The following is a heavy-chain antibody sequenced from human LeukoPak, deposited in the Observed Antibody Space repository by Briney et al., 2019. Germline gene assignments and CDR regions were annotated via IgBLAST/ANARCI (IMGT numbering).Heavy chain of an antibody. CDR3: ARTVYDSSGYYYDFDY. CDR2: ISSSSSYI. V-gene: IGHV3-21*01. CDR1: GFTFSSYS. D-gene: IGHD3-22*01. J-gene: IGHJ4*02. Sequence: GGSLRLSCAASGFTFSSYSMNWVRQAPGKGLEWVSSISSSSSYIYYADSVKGRFTISRDNAKNSLHLQMNSLRAEDTAVYYCARTVYDSSGYYYDFDYWGQGTLVTVSS.